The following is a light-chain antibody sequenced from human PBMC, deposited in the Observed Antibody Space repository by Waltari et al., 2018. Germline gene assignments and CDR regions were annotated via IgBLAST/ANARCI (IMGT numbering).Light chain of an antibody. CDR2: RAS. J-gene: IGKJ1*01. V-gene: IGKV1-39*01. CDR1: QSIGDY. CDR3: QEDYDAPWT. Sequence: DIQLTQSPSSLSASVGDRLTITCRVSQSIGDYLNWYQRKPGKAPNLLIYRASSLQSGVPSRFSGSGSGTEFTLTISSLQPDDFATYYCQEDYDAPWTFGQGTKVDI.